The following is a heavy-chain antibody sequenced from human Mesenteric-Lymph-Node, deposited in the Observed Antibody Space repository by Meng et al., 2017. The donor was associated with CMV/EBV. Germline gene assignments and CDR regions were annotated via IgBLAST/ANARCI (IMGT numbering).Heavy chain of an antibody. J-gene: IGHJ5*02. CDR2: INPNSGGT. V-gene: IGHV1-2*02. D-gene: IGHD3-3*01. CDR3: ARGRIFGVVHPQGWFDP. CDR1: GYTFTGYY. Sequence: ASVKVSCKASGYTFTGYYIHWVRQAPGQGLEWMGWINPNSGGTNYAQKFQGRVTMTRDTSISTVYMELSRLRSDDTAVYYCARGRIFGVVHPQGWFDPWGQGTLVTVSS.